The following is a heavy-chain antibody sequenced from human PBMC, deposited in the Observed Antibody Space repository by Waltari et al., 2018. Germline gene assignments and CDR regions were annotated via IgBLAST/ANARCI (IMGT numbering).Heavy chain of an antibody. D-gene: IGHD4-17*01. V-gene: IGHV1-69*05. CDR1: GGPFSSYA. J-gene: IGHJ4*02. CDR2: IIPIFGTA. Sequence: QVQLVQSGAEVKKPGSSVKVSCKASGGPFSSYAISWVRQAPGQGLEWMGGIIPIFGTANYAQKFQGRVTITTDESTSTAYMELSSLRSEDTAVYYCARRGDYFAFDYWGQGTLVTVSS. CDR3: ARRGDYFAFDY.